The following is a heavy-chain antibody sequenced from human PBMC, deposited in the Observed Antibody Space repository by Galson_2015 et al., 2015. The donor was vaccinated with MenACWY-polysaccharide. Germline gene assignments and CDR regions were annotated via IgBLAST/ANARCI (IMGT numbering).Heavy chain of an antibody. V-gene: IGHV4-59*11. CDR2: IYFSGST. CDR1: GGSMTNLY. D-gene: IGHD7-27*01. CDR3: ACISGANPRVALDV. J-gene: IGHJ3*01. Sequence: SEPLSLTCTVSGGSMTNLYWSWLRQSPGRGLEWIGFIYFSGSTTYNPSFASRVIISVDTSNNQFSLRLSSVTAADTAVYYCACISGANPRVALDVWGQGTLVTVSS.